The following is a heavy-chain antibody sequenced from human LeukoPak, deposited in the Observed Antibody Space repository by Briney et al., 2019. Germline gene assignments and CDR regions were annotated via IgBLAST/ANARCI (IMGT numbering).Heavy chain of an antibody. V-gene: IGHV3-48*01. CDR3: ARGPQYSSLDY. D-gene: IGHD6-6*01. CDR2: ISSSSTI. J-gene: IGHJ4*02. CDR1: GFTFSSYS. Sequence: GGSLRLSCAASGFTFSSYSMNWVRQAPGKGLEWVSYISSSSTIYYADSVKGRFTISRDNAKNSLYLQMNSLRAEDTAVYYCARGPQYSSLDYWGQGTLVTVSS.